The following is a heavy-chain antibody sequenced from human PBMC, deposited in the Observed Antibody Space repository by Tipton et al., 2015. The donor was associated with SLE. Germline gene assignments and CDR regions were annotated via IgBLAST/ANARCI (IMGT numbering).Heavy chain of an antibody. V-gene: IGHV4-4*07. D-gene: IGHD2/OR15-2a*01. CDR3: ARVWLNNAFDI. CDR2: IFTSGAT. Sequence: TLSLTCNVYGVSISSSYWSGIRQPAGKGLEGVWRIFTSGATDDNPSLKSRVTMSVDMSKNQIFLKMTSVTAADSAVYFCARVWLNNAFDIWGQGTRVTVSS. J-gene: IGHJ3*02. CDR1: GVSISSSY.